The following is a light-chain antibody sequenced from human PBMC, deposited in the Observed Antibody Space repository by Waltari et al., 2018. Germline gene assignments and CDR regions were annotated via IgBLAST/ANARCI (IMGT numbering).Light chain of an antibody. J-gene: IGKJ1*01. Sequence: EIVLTQSPGTLSLSPGERATLSCRASENVRTALAWYQQKPGQAPRLLIFGASNRAIGIPDRFSGDGSGTDFSLTISRLEPEDFAVYFCQHYVRLPVAFGQGTKVDIK. CDR2: GAS. CDR1: ENVRTA. V-gene: IGKV3-20*01. CDR3: QHYVRLPVA.